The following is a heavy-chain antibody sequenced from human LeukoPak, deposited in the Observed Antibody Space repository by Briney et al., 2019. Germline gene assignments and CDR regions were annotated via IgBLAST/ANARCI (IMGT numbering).Heavy chain of an antibody. V-gene: IGHV4-59*01. CDR2: INYSGST. CDR1: GGSISTYY. CDR3: ARDSITMVRGVQTFYYYYGMDV. J-gene: IGHJ6*04. D-gene: IGHD3-10*01. Sequence: SETLSLTCTVSGGSISTYYWSWIRQPPGKGLEWIGYINYSGSTNYNPSLKSRVTISVDTSKNQFSLKLSSVTAADTAVYYCARDSITMVRGVQTFYYYYGMDVWGKGTTVTVSS.